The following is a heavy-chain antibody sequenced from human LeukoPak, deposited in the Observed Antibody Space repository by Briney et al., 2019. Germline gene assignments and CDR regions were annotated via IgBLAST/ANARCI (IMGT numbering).Heavy chain of an antibody. CDR3: ARDLSKGGYFDF. D-gene: IGHD1-26*01. J-gene: IGHJ4*02. CDR1: GFTFSSYS. Sequence: GGSLRLSCAASGFTFSSYSMSWVRQAPGKGLEWVAHILFDGSNKNYADSLKGRLTTSRDNSKNTLYLQIDSLRAEDSAVYYCARDLSKGGYFDFWGQGTLVTVSS. V-gene: IGHV3-33*08. CDR2: ILFDGSNK.